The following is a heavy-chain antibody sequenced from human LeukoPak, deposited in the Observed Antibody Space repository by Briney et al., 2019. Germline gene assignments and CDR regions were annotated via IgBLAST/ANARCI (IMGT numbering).Heavy chain of an antibody. V-gene: IGHV1-3*01. CDR3: AKDYDSSGYYEA. Sequence: GASVKVSCQASGYTFTGYYMHWVRQAPGQGLEWVGWLNAGNGNTKYSQKFQGRVIITRDTSASTAYMELSSLRSEETAVCFCAKDYDSSGYYEAWGQGTLVTVSS. D-gene: IGHD3-22*01. CDR2: LNAGNGNT. J-gene: IGHJ5*02. CDR1: GYTFTGYY.